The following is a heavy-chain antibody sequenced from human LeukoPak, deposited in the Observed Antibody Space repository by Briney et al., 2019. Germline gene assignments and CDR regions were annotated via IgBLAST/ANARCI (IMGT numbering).Heavy chain of an antibody. V-gene: IGHV1-69*05. J-gene: IGHJ3*02. D-gene: IGHD3-22*01. CDR3: ASRGYYYDSSGSSGAFDI. CDR2: IIAIYGTA. CDR1: GGTFISYG. Sequence: GASVKVSCKASGGTFISYGISWVRQAPGQGREWMGGIIAIYGTANYAQKFQGRVTITTDESTSTAYMELSSLRSEDTAVYYCASRGYYYDSSGSSGAFDIWGQGTMVTVSS.